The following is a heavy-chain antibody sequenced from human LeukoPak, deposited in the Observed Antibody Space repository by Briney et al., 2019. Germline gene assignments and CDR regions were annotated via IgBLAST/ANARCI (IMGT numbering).Heavy chain of an antibody. D-gene: IGHD5-12*01. CDR2: ISSSSSTI. V-gene: IGHV3-48*04. J-gene: IGHJ4*02. CDR1: GFTFSSYS. CDR3: AKDRGYDFRHFDY. Sequence: GGSLRLSCAASGFTFSSYSMNWDRQGPGKGLEGVSYISSSSSTIYYADTVQGRFTISRENAKNSLSLQMNRLRAEDTAVYYCAKDRGYDFRHFDYWGQGTPVTVSS.